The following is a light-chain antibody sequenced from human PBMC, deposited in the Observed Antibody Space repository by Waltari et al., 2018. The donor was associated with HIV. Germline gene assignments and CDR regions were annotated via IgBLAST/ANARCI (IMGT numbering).Light chain of an antibody. CDR2: DVS. CDR1: SSDVGGSNY. J-gene: IGLJ1*01. CDR3: SSYTSRNSYV. Sequence: QSALTQPASVSGSPGQSITIPCTGTSSDVGGSNYVSWYQQHPGKAPKLIIYDVSYRPSGVSNRFSGSKSGDTASLTISGLQAEDEADYYCSSYTSRNSYVFGTATKVTVL. V-gene: IGLV2-14*03.